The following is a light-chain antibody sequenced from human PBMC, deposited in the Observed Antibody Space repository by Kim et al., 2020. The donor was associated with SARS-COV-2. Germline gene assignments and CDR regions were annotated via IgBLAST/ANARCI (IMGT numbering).Light chain of an antibody. CDR3: QKYNSAPWA. CDR2: AAS. CDR1: QDIRNY. Sequence: ASVGDVVTIPCRASQDIRNYLACYQQRPGKAPELLIYAASALQSGVPSRFSGSGSGTDFTLTISALQPEDVATYFCQKYNSAPWAFGQGTKVDIK. J-gene: IGKJ1*01. V-gene: IGKV1-27*01.